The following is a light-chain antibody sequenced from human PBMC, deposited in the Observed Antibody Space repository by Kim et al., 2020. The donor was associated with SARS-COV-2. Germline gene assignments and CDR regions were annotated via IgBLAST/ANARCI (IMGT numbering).Light chain of an antibody. CDR3: QTYDNTNVV. Sequence: GKTVTISCTRSSGSIAGDHVQWYQQRPGSSPTTLIHEDNRRPSGVPDRFSGSIDSSSNSASLTISGLKTEDEADYYCQTYDNTNVVFGGGTQLTVL. V-gene: IGLV6-57*01. J-gene: IGLJ2*01. CDR1: SGSIAGDH. CDR2: EDN.